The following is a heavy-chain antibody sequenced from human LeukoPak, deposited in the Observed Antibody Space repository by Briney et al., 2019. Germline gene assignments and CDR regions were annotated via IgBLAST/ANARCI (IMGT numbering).Heavy chain of an antibody. CDR3: AKDRYSGSYYFDY. CDR1: GFTFSSYA. V-gene: IGHV3-23*01. Sequence: GGSLRLSCAASGFTFSSYAMSWVRQASGKGLEWVSAISGSGGSTYYADSVKGRFTISRDNSKNTLYLQMNSLRAEDTAVYYCAKDRYSGSYYFDYWGQGTLVTVSS. D-gene: IGHD1-26*01. CDR2: ISGSGGST. J-gene: IGHJ4*02.